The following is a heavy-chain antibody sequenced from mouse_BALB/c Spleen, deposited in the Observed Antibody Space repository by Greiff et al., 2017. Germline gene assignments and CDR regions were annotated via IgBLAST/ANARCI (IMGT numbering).Heavy chain of an antibody. CDR3: AGCGQYAMDY. J-gene: IGHJ4*01. CDR1: GYSITSDYA. V-gene: IGHV3-2*02. D-gene: IGHD5-1-1*01. Sequence: EVKLVESGPGLVKPSQSLSLTCTVTGYSITSDYAWNWIRQPPGNILGWMGYISYSGITIYNPSLKSRISITRDTSKNQFFLQLNSVTTEDTATYYCAGCGQYAMDYWGQGTSVTVSA. CDR2: ISYSGIT.